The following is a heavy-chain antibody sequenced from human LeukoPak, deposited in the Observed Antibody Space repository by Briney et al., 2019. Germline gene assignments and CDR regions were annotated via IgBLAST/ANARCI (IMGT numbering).Heavy chain of an antibody. J-gene: IGHJ5*02. D-gene: IGHD3-16*02. Sequence: SETLSLTCTVSGGSISSYYWSWIRQPPGKGLEWIGFIYTSGSTNYNPSLKSRVTISVDTSKNQFSLKLSSVTAADTAVYYCARATYYDYVWGSYRYSGFDPWGQGTLVTVSS. CDR1: GGSISSYY. V-gene: IGHV4-4*09. CDR2: IYTSGST. CDR3: ARATYYDYVWGSYRYSGFDP.